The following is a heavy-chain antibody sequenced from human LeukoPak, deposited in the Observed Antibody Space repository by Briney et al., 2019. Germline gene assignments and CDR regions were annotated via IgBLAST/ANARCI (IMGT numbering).Heavy chain of an antibody. CDR3: ASGSGCSGGSCYGWYYYMDV. D-gene: IGHD2-15*01. CDR2: INPNSGGT. Sequence: GASVKVSCKASGYTLTGYYMHWVRQAPGQGLEWMGWINPNSGGTNYAQKFQGRVTMTRDTSISTAYMELSRLRSDDTAVYYCASGSGCSGGSCYGWYYYMDVWGKGTTVTVSS. J-gene: IGHJ6*03. CDR1: GYTLTGYY. V-gene: IGHV1-2*02.